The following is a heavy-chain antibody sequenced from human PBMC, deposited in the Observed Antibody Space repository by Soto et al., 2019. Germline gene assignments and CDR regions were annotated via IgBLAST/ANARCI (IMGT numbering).Heavy chain of an antibody. CDR2: INGYTGKT. J-gene: IGHJ6*02. V-gene: IGHV1-18*01. CDR3: ARSWVTGKGGMDV. CDR1: GYTFTSYG. D-gene: IGHD3-16*01. Sequence: QVQLVQSGGEVKKPGASVKVSCKASGYTFTSYGFSWVRQAPGQGLEWMGWINGYTGKTHYAQKLQGRVTITIDTATSTAYMELWTLISDDTAVYYCARSWVTGKGGMDVWGQGTTVTVSS.